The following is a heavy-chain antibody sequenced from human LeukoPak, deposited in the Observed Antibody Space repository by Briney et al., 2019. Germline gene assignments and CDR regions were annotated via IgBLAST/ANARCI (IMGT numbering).Heavy chain of an antibody. CDR2: INPSGGST. CDR3: ASNLGATTRGGY. V-gene: IGHV1-46*01. CDR1: GYTFTSYY. J-gene: IGHJ4*02. Sequence: ASVKVSCKASGYTFTSYYMHWVRQAPGQGLEWMGIINPSGGSTSYAQKFQGRVAMTRDMSTSTVYMELSSLRSEDTAVYYCASNLGATTRGGYWRQGTLVTVSS. D-gene: IGHD1-26*01.